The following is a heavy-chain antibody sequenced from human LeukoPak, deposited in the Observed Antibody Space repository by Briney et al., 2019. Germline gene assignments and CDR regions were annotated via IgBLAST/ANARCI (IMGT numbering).Heavy chain of an antibody. CDR1: GHTFTSYD. V-gene: IGHV1-8*01. CDR2: MNPNSGNT. Sequence: ASVKVSCKASGHTFTSYDINWVRQATGQGLEWMGWMNPNSGNTGYAQKFQGRVTMTRNTSISTAYMELSSLRSEYTAVYYCARDNNLTGYYDYWGQGTLVTVSS. CDR3: ARDNNLTGYYDY. J-gene: IGHJ4*02. D-gene: IGHD3-9*01.